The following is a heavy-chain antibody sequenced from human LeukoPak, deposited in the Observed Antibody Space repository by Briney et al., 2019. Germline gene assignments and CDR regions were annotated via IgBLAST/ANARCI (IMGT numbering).Heavy chain of an antibody. Sequence: ASVKVSCKASGYTFTGYYMHWVRQAPGQGLEWMGIINPSGGSTSYAQKFQGRVTMTRDTSTSTVYMELSSLRSEDTAVYYCARDLFYDSSGYYYAGHDAFDIWGQGTMVTVSS. D-gene: IGHD3-22*01. V-gene: IGHV1-46*01. CDR3: ARDLFYDSSGYYYAGHDAFDI. CDR1: GYTFTGYY. J-gene: IGHJ3*02. CDR2: INPSGGST.